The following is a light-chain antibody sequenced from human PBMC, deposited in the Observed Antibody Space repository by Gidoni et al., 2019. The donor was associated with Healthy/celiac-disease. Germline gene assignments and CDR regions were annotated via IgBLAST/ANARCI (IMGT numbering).Light chain of an antibody. J-gene: IGKJ1*01. CDR1: QSVSSY. V-gene: IGKV3-11*01. CDR2: DAS. CDR3: QQRSNWPWT. Sequence: EIVLTQSPATLSLSPGERATLSCRDSQSVSSYLAWYQQKPGQAPRLLIHDASNRATGIPARLSGSGSGTDFTLTISSLEPEDCAVYYCQQRSNWPWTFGQGTKVEIK.